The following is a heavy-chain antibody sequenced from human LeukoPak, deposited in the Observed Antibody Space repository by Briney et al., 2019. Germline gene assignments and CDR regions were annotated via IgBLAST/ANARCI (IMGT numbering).Heavy chain of an antibody. CDR1: GFTFSSYA. CDR2: IYYSGST. CDR3: ARDAPRSTPDAFDI. V-gene: IGHV4-31*02. J-gene: IGHJ3*02. Sequence: LRLSCAASGFTFSSYAMSWVRQHPGKGLEWIGYIYYSGSTYYNLSLKSRVTISVDTPKNQFSLKLSSVTAADTAVYYCARDAPRSTPDAFDIWGQGTMVTVSS.